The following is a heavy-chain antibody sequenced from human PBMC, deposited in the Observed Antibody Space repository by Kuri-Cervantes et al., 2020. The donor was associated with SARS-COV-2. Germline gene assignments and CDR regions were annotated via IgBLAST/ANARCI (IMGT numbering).Heavy chain of an antibody. V-gene: IGHV3-30*18. CDR1: GVIFSNYG. Sequence: GGSLRLSCAASGVIFSNYGMHWVRQAPGKGLEWVAVISYDGSNKYYADSVKGRFTISRDNSKNTLYLQMNSLRAEDTAVYYCAKDYRVTTLYDAFDIWGQGTMVTVSS. J-gene: IGHJ3*02. D-gene: IGHD4-11*01. CDR2: ISYDGSNK. CDR3: AKDYRVTTLYDAFDI.